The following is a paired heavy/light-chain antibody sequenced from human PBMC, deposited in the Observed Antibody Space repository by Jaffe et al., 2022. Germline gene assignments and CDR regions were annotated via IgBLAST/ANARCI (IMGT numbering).Light chain of an antibody. V-gene: IGKV3D-20*01. CDR3: QQYGSSPPT. CDR1: QSVSSSY. Sequence: EIVLTQSPATLSLSPGERATLSCGASQSVSSSYLAWYQQKPGLAPRLLIYDASSRATGIPDRFSGSGSGTDFTLTISRLEPEDFAVYYCQQYGSSPPTFGGGTKVEIK. CDR2: DAS. J-gene: IGKJ4*01.
Heavy chain of an antibody. J-gene: IGHJ4*02. CDR1: GDSVSSNSAA. D-gene: IGHD3-22*01. Sequence: QVQLQQSGPGLVKPSQTLSLTCAISGDSVSSNSAAWNWIRQSPSRGLEWLGRTYYRSKWYNDYAVSVKSRITINPDTSKNQFSLQLNSVTPEDTAVYYCARDPSDIYYGVFSPPYYFDYWGQGTLVTVSS. CDR2: TYYRSKWYN. V-gene: IGHV6-1*01. CDR3: ARDPSDIYYGVFSPPYYFDY.